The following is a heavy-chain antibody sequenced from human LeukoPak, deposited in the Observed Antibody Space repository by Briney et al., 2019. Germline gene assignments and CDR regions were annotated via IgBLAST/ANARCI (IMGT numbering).Heavy chain of an antibody. CDR1: GGTFSSYA. J-gene: IGHJ4*02. CDR3: ARGSGDGYNYMNFDY. D-gene: IGHD5-24*01. CDR2: IIPIFGTA. Sequence: GASVKVCCKASGGTFSSYAISWVRQAPGQGLEWMGGIIPIFGTANYAQKFQGRVTITTDESTSTAYTELSSLRSEDTAVYYCARGSGDGYNYMNFDYWGQGTLVTVSS. V-gene: IGHV1-69*05.